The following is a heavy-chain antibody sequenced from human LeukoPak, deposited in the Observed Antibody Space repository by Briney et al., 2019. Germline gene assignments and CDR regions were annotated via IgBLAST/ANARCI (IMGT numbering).Heavy chain of an antibody. Sequence: PGGSLRLSCAASGFTFSSYSMNWARQAPGGGLEWVSGISDNGGRTYYADSVKGRFAISRDDSKSTLYLQMNSLRGEDTAVYYCAKDFGRNLGGPGYWGRGTLVIVSS. CDR1: GFTFSSYS. J-gene: IGHJ4*02. V-gene: IGHV3-23*01. CDR2: ISDNGGRT. D-gene: IGHD3-10*01. CDR3: AKDFGRNLGGPGY.